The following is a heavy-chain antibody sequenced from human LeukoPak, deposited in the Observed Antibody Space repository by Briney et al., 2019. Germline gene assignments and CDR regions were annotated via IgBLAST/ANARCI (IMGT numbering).Heavy chain of an antibody. V-gene: IGHV4-31*03. D-gene: IGHD3-22*01. Sequence: TLSLTCTVSGEAINSGGYYCSSIRQHPRKSLEWIGYIYYSGSTYYNPSLRSRVTLSLDTSKNQFSLKLNSVTAADTAVYYCACQANFYDSSGYFRPWGQGILVTVS. CDR2: IYYSGST. J-gene: IGHJ1*01. CDR3: ACQANFYDSSGYFRP. CDR1: GEAINSGGYY.